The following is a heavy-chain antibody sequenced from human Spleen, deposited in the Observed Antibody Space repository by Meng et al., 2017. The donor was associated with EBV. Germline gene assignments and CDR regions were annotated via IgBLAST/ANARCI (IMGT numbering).Heavy chain of an antibody. V-gene: IGHV5-51*01. CDR1: GVTFSDSA. Sequence: EXQLVEXXXGLVQRGXSLKLSXAASGVTFSDSAVHWVRQASGKGLEWMGIIYPGDSDTRYSPPFQGQVTFSVDKSITTAYLQWSSLKASDTAMYYCARRRSTYGSGSYSLTYYFDYWGQGPLVTVAS. CDR2: IYPGDSDT. D-gene: IGHD3-10*01. CDR3: ARRRSTYGSGSYSLTYYFDY. J-gene: IGHJ4*02.